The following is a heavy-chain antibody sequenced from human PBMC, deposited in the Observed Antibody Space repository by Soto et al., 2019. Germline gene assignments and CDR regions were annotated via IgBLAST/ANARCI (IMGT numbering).Heavy chain of an antibody. CDR1: GGSISSYY. CDR2: IYTSGST. Sequence: SETLSLTCTVSGGSISSYYWSWIRQPAGKGLEWIGRIYTSGSTNYNPSLKSRVTMSVDTSKNQFSLKLSSVTAADTAVYYCARDTYYYDSSGYYWFDPWGQGTLVTVYS. J-gene: IGHJ5*02. V-gene: IGHV4-4*07. D-gene: IGHD3-22*01. CDR3: ARDTYYYDSSGYYWFDP.